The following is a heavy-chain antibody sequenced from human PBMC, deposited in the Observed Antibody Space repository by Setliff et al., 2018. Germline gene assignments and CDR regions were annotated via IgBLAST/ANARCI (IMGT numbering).Heavy chain of an antibody. Sequence: PSETLSLTCTVSGGSISSGSDYWAWIRQPPGKGLEWLGTVYHSGGTYYNPSLKSRVTMSVDTSKNLFSLEVLSLTAADTAVYYCARHENDYGDYDDAFDIWGQGTMVTVSS. J-gene: IGHJ3*02. D-gene: IGHD4-17*01. V-gene: IGHV4-39*01. CDR3: ARHENDYGDYDDAFDI. CDR2: VYHSGGT. CDR1: GGSISSGSDY.